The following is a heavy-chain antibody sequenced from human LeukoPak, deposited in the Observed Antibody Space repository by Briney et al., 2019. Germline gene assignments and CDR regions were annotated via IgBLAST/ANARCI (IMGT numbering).Heavy chain of an antibody. Sequence: ASVKVSCKASNYTFTNFFITWVRQAPGQGLEWMGWISPYNGNTNYAQNLQGRVTLTTDTSTNTAYMELRSLRSDDTAVYYCAKVGAPSYYFHYWGQGTLVTVSS. V-gene: IGHV1-18*01. CDR2: ISPYNGNT. CDR3: AKVGAPSYYFHY. J-gene: IGHJ4*02. CDR1: NYTFTNFF.